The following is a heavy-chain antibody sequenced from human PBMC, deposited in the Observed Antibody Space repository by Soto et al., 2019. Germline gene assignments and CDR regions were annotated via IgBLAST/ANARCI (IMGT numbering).Heavy chain of an antibody. CDR3: ARDLVYYGSGSVPSMDV. Sequence: HPGGSLRLSCAASGFTFSSYGMHWVRQAPGKGLEWVAVIWYDGSNKYYADSVKGRFTISRDNSKNTLYLQMNSLRAEDTAVYYCARDLVYYGSGSVPSMDVWGQGTTVTVSS. V-gene: IGHV3-33*01. J-gene: IGHJ6*02. CDR2: IWYDGSNK. CDR1: GFTFSSYG. D-gene: IGHD3-10*01.